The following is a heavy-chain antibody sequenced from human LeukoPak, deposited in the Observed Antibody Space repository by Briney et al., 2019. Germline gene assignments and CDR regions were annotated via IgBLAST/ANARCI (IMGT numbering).Heavy chain of an antibody. CDR3: ARDPGSLTTHSRFDP. CDR2: IFYSGST. Sequence: KPSETLSLTCTVSGGSIGTGDYSWNWIRQPPGKGLEWIGYIFYSGSTYSNPSLKSRVTISVDTPKNQFSLRLSSVTAADTAVYYCARDPGSLTTHSRFDPWGQGTLVTVSS. D-gene: IGHD4-11*01. CDR1: GGSIGTGDYS. J-gene: IGHJ5*02. V-gene: IGHV4-30-4*01.